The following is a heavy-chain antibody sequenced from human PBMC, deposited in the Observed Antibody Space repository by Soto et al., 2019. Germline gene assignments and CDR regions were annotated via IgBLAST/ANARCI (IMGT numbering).Heavy chain of an antibody. CDR2: THYSGST. Sequence: LALTCTVSGGSISTYYWSWIRQPPSKGLEWIGYTHYSGSTNYNPSLKTRVTISVDMSKNQFSLKLSSVTAADTAVYYCASVHPPSRDGYNYLDSWGQGTLVTVSS. D-gene: IGHD5-12*01. V-gene: IGHV4-59*01. CDR1: GGSISTYY. J-gene: IGHJ4*02. CDR3: ASVHPPSRDGYNYLDS.